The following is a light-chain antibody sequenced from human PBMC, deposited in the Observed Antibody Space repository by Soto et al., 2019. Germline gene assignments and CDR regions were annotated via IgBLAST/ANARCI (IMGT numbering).Light chain of an antibody. J-gene: IGKJ4*01. CDR3: QKYGSS. CDR1: QSVSSSY. V-gene: IGKV3-20*01. CDR2: GAS. Sequence: EIVLTQSPGTLSLSPGERATLSCRASQSVSSSYLAWYQQKPGQAPRLLIYGASSRATGIPDRFSGSGSGTDFTLTISRLETEDFAVYYCQKYGSSFGGGTKVDI.